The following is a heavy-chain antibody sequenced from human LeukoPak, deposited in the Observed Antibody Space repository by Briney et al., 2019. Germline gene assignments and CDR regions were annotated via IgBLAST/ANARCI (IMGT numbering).Heavy chain of an antibody. J-gene: IGHJ6*03. CDR1: GYTFTSYG. D-gene: IGHD3-3*01. CDR3: ARGVSITIFGVVIPTGHYYMDV. V-gene: IGHV1-2*02. Sequence: VASVKVSCKASGYTFTSYGISWVRQAPGQGLEWMGWINPNSGGTNYAQKFQGRVTMTRDTSISTAYMELSRLRSDDTAVYYCARGVSITIFGVVIPTGHYYMDVWGKGTTVTVSS. CDR2: INPNSGGT.